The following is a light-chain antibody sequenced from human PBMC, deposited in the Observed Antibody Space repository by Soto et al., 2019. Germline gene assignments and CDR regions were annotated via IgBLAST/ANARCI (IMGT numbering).Light chain of an antibody. J-gene: IGKJ1*01. V-gene: IGKV1-5*03. CDR1: QSISNW. Sequence: DIQMTQSPSTLPAFVGDRVTITCRASQSISNWLAWYQQKPGKAPKLLIYKASILESGVPSRFSGSGSGTEFTLTISSLQPDDFATYYCQQYNSSFGQGTKVEIK. CDR3: QQYNSS. CDR2: KAS.